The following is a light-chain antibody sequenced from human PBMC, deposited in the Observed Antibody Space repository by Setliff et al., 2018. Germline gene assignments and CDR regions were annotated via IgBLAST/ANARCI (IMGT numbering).Light chain of an antibody. V-gene: IGLV1-40*01. CDR3: QSYGGSVSGYV. CDR2: GTY. CDR1: NSDIGAGFG. J-gene: IGLJ1*01. Sequence: CTGSNSDIGAGFGVHWYQQLPGTAPKLLIYGTYNRPSGVPDRFSGSKSGTSASLAITGLQAEDEADYYCQSYGGSVSGYVFGTGTKVTVL.